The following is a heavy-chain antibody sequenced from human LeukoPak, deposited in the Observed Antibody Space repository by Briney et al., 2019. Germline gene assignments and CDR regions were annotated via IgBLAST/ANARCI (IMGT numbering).Heavy chain of an antibody. Sequence: SETLSLTCTVSGGSISSYYWSWIRQPPGKGLEWIGYIYYSGSTNYNPSLKNRVTISVDTSKNQFSLKLSSVTAADTAVYYCARDDIGYCSSTSCSHYFDYWGQGTLVTVSS. V-gene: IGHV4-59*01. CDR3: ARDDIGYCSSTSCSHYFDY. CDR1: GGSISSYY. CDR2: IYYSGST. D-gene: IGHD2-2*01. J-gene: IGHJ4*02.